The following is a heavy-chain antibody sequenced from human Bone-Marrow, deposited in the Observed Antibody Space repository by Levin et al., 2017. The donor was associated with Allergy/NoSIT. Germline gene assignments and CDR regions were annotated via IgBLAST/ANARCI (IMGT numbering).Heavy chain of an antibody. Sequence: GGSLRLSCVASGFTFSSHTMHWVRQAPGKSLEWVSVVSFLVAHQYYADAVKGRFTVSRDNSKSTLFLQMTDLRPEDTAVYFCARGMDVPGLWYCGLWGRGTQVTVSS. CDR1: GFTFSSHT. D-gene: IGHD6-19*01. CDR2: VSFLVAHQ. J-gene: IGHJ2*01. V-gene: IGHV3-30-3*01. CDR3: ARGMDVPGLWYCGL.